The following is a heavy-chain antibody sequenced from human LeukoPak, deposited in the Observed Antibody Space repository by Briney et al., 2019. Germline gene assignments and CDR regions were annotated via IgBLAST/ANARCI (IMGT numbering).Heavy chain of an antibody. CDR3: AKDFGRGYGSSPQFSAFDY. J-gene: IGHJ4*02. CDR1: GSTFSSNA. CDR2: ISGSGDST. Sequence: GGPLRSPCPALGSTFSSNALSGAPQVQGKGLEGAQLISGSGDSTYYADSVKGRFTISRDNSKNTLYLQMNSLRAEDTAVYYCAKDFGRGYGSSPQFSAFDYWGQGTLVTVSS. V-gene: IGHV3-23*01. D-gene: IGHD6-6*01.